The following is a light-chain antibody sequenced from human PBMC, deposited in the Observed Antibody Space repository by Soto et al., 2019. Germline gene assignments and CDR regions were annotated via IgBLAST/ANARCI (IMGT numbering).Light chain of an antibody. CDR3: QQYNSYWT. V-gene: IGKV1-5*01. Sequence: DIQMTQSPSTLSASVGDRVTITCRASQSISSWLAWYQQKPGKAPKLLIYDASSLESGVPSRFSGSGSVTEFTLTISSLQPDDFATYYCQQYNSYWTCGQGTKVEIK. J-gene: IGKJ1*01. CDR2: DAS. CDR1: QSISSW.